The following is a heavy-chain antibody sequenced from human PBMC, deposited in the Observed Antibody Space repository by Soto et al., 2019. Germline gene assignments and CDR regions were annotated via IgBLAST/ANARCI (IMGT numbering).Heavy chain of an antibody. J-gene: IGHJ4*02. V-gene: IGHV3-53*02. CDR2: LSDRGTS. Sequence: DVQVVGTGGDLIQPGGSLRLSCAASGFSVSIYMSWVRQAPGKGLEWVSTLSDRGTSHYADSVTGRFSVSRDNSKNTLYLQMNGLRVDDTAIYYCAGDYASGAYDFRGQGTQVTVSS. CDR3: AGDYASGAYDF. D-gene: IGHD5-12*01. CDR1: GFSVSIY.